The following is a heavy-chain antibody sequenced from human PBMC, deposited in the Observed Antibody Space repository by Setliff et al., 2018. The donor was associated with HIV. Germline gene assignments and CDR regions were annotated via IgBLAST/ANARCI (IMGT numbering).Heavy chain of an antibody. CDR2: IYTSVST. Sequence: KPSETLSLTCTVSGGSISTYYWTWIRQPQGKGLEWIGYIYTSVSTSYNPSLKSRLTISLDTSKNQFSLKLSSVTAADTAVYYCARQERYCTSADCYRYFNYWGQGTLVTVSS. V-gene: IGHV4-4*09. CDR3: ARQERYCTSADCYRYFNY. J-gene: IGHJ4*02. CDR1: GGSISTYY. D-gene: IGHD2-2*02.